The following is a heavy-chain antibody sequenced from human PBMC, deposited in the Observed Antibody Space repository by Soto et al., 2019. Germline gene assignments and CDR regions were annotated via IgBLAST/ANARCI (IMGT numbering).Heavy chain of an antibody. D-gene: IGHD2-21*02. Sequence: SETLSLTCTFSCGSISGYYWSWIRQPPGKGLEWIGYMYNTGSTVYNPSFQSRVTISVDTPKNQFSLKLNSVTAADTAVYYCARDLWGYCGTDCYPLDVWGQGTKVTVSS. CDR1: CGSISGYY. CDR3: ARDLWGYCGTDCYPLDV. V-gene: IGHV4-59*01. CDR2: MYNTGST. J-gene: IGHJ6*02.